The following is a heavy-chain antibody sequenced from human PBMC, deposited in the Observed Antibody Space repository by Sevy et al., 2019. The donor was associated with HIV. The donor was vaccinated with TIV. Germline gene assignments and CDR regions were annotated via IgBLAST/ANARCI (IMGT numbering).Heavy chain of an antibody. V-gene: IGHV3-15*01. CDR2: IKSKTDGGTT. CDR3: TTKNTDYDFWSGSKGGDY. CDR1: GFTFSNAW. J-gene: IGHJ4*02. D-gene: IGHD3-3*01. Sequence: GGSLRLSCAASGFTFSNAWMSWVRQAPGKGLEWVGRIKSKTDGGTTDYAAPVKGRFTISRDDSKNTLYLQMNSLKTDDTAVYYCTTKNTDYDFWSGSKGGDYWGQGTLVTVSS.